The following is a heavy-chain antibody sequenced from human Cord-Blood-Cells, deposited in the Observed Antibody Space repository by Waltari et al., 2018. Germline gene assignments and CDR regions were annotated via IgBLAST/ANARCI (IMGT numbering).Heavy chain of an antibody. Sequence: QVQLVQSGAKVKKPGASVKVSRKPSRYTFTSYGIGWVRQAPGQGLEWMGWISAYNGNTNYAQKLQGRVTMTTDTSTSTAYMELRSLRSDDTAVYYCASWNRALDAFDIWGQGTMVTVSS. V-gene: IGHV1-18*04. CDR2: ISAYNGNT. J-gene: IGHJ3*02. D-gene: IGHD1-1*01. CDR3: ASWNRALDAFDI. CDR1: RYTFTSYG.